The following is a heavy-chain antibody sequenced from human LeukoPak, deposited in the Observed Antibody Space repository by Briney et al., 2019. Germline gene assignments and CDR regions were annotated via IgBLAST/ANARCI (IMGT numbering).Heavy chain of an antibody. CDR1: GYSFTSYW. J-gene: IGHJ6*02. Sequence: GEPLKISCKGSGYSFTSYWIGWVRQMPGKGLEWMGIIYPGDSDTRYSPSFQGQVTISADKSISTAYLQWSSLKASDTAMYYCARHNVRAVAGTVYYGMDVWGQGTTVTVSS. CDR3: ARHNVRAVAGTVYYGMDV. V-gene: IGHV5-51*01. CDR2: IYPGDSDT. D-gene: IGHD6-19*01.